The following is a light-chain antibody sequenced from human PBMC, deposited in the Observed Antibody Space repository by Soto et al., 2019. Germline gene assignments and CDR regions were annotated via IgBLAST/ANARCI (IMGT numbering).Light chain of an antibody. CDR3: QQYASSPFT. J-gene: IGKJ3*01. V-gene: IGKV3-20*01. CDR1: QTLTSSS. CDR2: GAS. Sequence: EIVLTQSPGTLSLSAGERATLSCRASQTLTSSSLVWYQQKPGQAPRLLIYGASNRATGIPDRFSGSGSGTDFTLTINSLEPEDFAVYYCQQYASSPFTFGPGTKVDVK.